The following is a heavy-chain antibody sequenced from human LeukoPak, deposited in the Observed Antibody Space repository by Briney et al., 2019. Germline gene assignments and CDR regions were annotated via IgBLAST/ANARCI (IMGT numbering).Heavy chain of an antibody. V-gene: IGHV3-23*01. D-gene: IGHD3-10*01. J-gene: IGHJ4*02. CDR3: AKSGSGSYFDY. Sequence: GGSLRLSCAASGFTFSSYAMNWVRQAPGKGLEWVSGISGSGDSTYYADSVKGRFTISRDNSKNTSYLQMNSLRAEDAALYYCAKSGSGSYFDYWGQGTLVTVSS. CDR2: ISGSGDST. CDR1: GFTFSSYA.